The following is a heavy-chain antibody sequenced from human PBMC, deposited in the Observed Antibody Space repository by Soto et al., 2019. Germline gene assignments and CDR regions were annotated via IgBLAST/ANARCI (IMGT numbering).Heavy chain of an antibody. V-gene: IGHV3-33*01. CDR1: GFTFSSYG. CDR2: IWYDGSNK. Sequence: QVQLVESGGGVVQPGRSLRLSCAASGFTFSSYGMHWVRQAPGKGLEWVAVIWYDGSNKYYADSVKGRFTISRDNSKNTLYLQMNSLRAEDTAVYYCARELADGDYYYYYGMDVWGQGTTFTVSS. J-gene: IGHJ6*02. CDR3: ARELADGDYYYYYGMDV. D-gene: IGHD4-17*01.